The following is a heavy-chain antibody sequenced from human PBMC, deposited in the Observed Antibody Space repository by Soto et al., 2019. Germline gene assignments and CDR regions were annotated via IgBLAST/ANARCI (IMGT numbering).Heavy chain of an antibody. J-gene: IGHJ4*01. D-gene: IGHD5-18*01. Sequence: PGGSLRLSCSASGFTFADNAMHWVRQSPGKGLEWVSGISWNSGSIGYADSVKGRFTISRDNAKNSLYLQMNSLRAEDTALYYCALQERGYSYGCVSFDYWVHGTLVSVSS. CDR1: GFTFADNA. CDR3: ALQERGYSYGCVSFDY. V-gene: IGHV3-9*01. CDR2: ISWNSGSI.